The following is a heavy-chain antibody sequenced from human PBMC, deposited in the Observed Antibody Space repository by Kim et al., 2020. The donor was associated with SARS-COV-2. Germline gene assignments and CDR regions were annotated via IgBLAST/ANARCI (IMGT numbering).Heavy chain of an antibody. V-gene: IGHV3-11*05. CDR2: ISSSSSYT. CDR3: ARVGYDYVWGSYRDYYYYYGMDV. D-gene: IGHD3-16*02. CDR1: GSTFSDYY. Sequence: GGSLRLSCAASGSTFSDYYMSWIRQAPGKGLEWVSYISSSSSYTNYADSVKGRFTISRDNAKNSLYLQMNSLRAEDTAVYYCARVGYDYVWGSYRDYYYYYGMDVWGQGTTVTVSS. J-gene: IGHJ6*02.